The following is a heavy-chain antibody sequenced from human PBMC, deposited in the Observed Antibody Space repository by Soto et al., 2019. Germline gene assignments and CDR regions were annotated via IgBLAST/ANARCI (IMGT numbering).Heavy chain of an antibody. CDR1: GFTFSNAW. CDR2: VKSKTHGRTT. J-gene: IGHJ1*01. CDR3: ISDSYTTIILVRLGY. D-gene: IGHD3-22*01. Sequence: EVQLVESGGGLVKPGGSLRLSCAASGFTFSNAWINWVRQAPGKGLEWVGRVKSKTHGRTTDYAEPVKGIFAISRDDSNNMVYLQMHSLKIEDTAVYYCISDSYTTIILVRLGYWGHGTLVTVSS. V-gene: IGHV3-15*07.